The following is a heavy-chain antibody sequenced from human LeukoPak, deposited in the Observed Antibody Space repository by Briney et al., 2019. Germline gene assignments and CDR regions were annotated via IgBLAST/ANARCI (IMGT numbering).Heavy chain of an antibody. Sequence: GGSLRLSCTASGFTFGDYAMSWVRQAPGKGLEWVANIQHDGSEQYYVDSVKGRFTISRDNTKKSLFLQINSLRAEDTAVYYCATPARGGSALPWGQGTLVTVSS. V-gene: IGHV3-7*01. J-gene: IGHJ5*02. CDR3: ATPARGGSALP. D-gene: IGHD6-19*01. CDR2: IQHDGSEQ. CDR1: GFTFGDYA.